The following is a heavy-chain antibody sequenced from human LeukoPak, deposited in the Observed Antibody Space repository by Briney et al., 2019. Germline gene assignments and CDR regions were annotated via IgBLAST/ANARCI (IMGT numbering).Heavy chain of an antibody. J-gene: IGHJ4*02. CDR1: GYFISSGYY. CDR2: IYHSGST. D-gene: IGHD6-13*01. V-gene: IGHV4-38-2*01. CDR3: ASAPGPSLFDY. Sequence: SETLSLTCGVSGYFISSGYYWGWIRQPPGKGLEWIGSIYHSGSTYYNPSLRSRVTISVDTSKNQFSLKLSSVTAADTAVYYCASAPGPSLFDYWGQGTLVTVSS.